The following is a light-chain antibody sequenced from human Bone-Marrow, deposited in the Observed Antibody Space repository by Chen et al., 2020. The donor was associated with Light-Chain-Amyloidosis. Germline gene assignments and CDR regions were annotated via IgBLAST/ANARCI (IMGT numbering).Light chain of an antibody. V-gene: IGLV1-47*01. J-gene: IGLJ1*01. CDR3: AARDGSLSDYV. CDR2: RNN. CDR1: RSNSGINY. Sequence: QSVLTQPPSASGTPGQRVTISCSGARSNSGINYVYWYQHFPGAAPNLLFHRNNQRTSGVPCRVAAGKAGTAAFLAGSGLRSGEESDDYSAARDGSLSDYVCGAGTKVIVL.